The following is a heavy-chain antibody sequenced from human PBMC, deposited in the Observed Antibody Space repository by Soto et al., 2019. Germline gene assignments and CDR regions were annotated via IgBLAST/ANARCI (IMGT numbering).Heavy chain of an antibody. J-gene: IGHJ4*02. CDR3: AKGHNYFDY. Sequence: PGGSPRLSCAASGFTFSSYWMSWVRQAPGKGLEWVANIKQDGSEKYYADSVKGRFTISRDNSKNTLYLQMNSLRAEDTAVYYCAKGHNYFDYWGQGTLVTVSS. CDR2: IKQDGSEK. V-gene: IGHV3-7*03. CDR1: GFTFSSYW.